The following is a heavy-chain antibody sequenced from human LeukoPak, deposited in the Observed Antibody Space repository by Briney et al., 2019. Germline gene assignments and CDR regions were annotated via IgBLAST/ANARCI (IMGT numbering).Heavy chain of an antibody. J-gene: IGHJ4*02. CDR3: AKSTTVVTPDY. Sequence: GGSLRLSCAASGFTFSSYAMHWVRQAPGKGLEYVSAISSNGGSTYYANSVKGRFTISRDNSKNTLYLQMNSLRAEDTAVYYCAKSTTVVTPDYWGQGTLVTVSS. CDR2: ISSNGGST. CDR1: GFTFSSYA. V-gene: IGHV3-64*01. D-gene: IGHD4-23*01.